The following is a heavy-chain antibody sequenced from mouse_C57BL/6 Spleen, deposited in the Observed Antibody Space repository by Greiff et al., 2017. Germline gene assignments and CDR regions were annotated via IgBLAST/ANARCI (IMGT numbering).Heavy chain of an antibody. J-gene: IGHJ2*01. Sequence: QVQLKQSGAELVKPGASVKISCKASGYAFSSYWMNWVKQRPGKGLEWIGQIYPGDGDTNYNGKFKGKATLTADKSSSTAYMQLSSLTSEDSAVYFCARTELGPLFDYWGQGTTLTVSS. CDR1: GYAFSSYW. CDR2: IYPGDGDT. CDR3: ARTELGPLFDY. V-gene: IGHV1-80*01. D-gene: IGHD4-1*01.